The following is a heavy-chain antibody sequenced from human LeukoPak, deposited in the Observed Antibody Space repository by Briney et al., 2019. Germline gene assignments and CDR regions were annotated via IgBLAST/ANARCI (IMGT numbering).Heavy chain of an antibody. D-gene: IGHD3-16*02. CDR3: ARDQRGSDYVWGSYRARSNDAFDI. CDR1: GYTFTGYD. CDR2: ISAYNGNT. J-gene: IGHJ3*02. V-gene: IGHV1-18*01. Sequence: GASVKVSCKASGYTFTGYDISWVRQAPGQGLEWMGWISAYNGNTNYAQKLQGRVTMTTDTSTSTAYMELRSLRSDDTAVYYCARDQRGSDYVWGSYRARSNDAFDIWGQGTMVTVSS.